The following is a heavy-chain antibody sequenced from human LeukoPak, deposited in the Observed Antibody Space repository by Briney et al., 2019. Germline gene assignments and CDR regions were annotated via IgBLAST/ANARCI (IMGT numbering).Heavy chain of an antibody. V-gene: IGHV1-18*01. Sequence: ASVKVSCKASGFTFTSYGFSWVRQAPGQGLEWMGWISGYNGNTNYAQKLQGRVTMNTDTSTSTAYMELRSLISDDTAIYYCVRVSSSWYYFDYWGQGTLVTVSS. J-gene: IGHJ4*02. CDR2: ISGYNGNT. D-gene: IGHD6-13*01. CDR1: GFTFTSYG. CDR3: VRVSSSWYYFDY.